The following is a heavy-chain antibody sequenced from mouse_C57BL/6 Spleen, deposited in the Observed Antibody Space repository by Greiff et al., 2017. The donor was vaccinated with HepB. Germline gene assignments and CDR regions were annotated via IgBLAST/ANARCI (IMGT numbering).Heavy chain of an antibody. CDR3: AREGYDYYFDY. D-gene: IGHD2-4*01. V-gene: IGHV5-4*01. J-gene: IGHJ2*01. Sequence: DVKLVESGGGLVKPGGSLKLSCAASGFTFSSYAMSWVRQTPEKRLEWVATISDGGSYTYYPDNVMGRFTISRDNAKNNLYLQMSHLKSEDTAMYYCAREGYDYYFDYWGQGTTLTVSS. CDR1: GFTFSSYA. CDR2: ISDGGSYT.